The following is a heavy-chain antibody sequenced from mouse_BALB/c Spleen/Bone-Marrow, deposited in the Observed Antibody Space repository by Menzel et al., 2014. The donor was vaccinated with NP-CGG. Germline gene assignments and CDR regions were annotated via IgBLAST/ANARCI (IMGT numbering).Heavy chain of an antibody. J-gene: IGHJ4*01. Sequence: VQLKESGPGLVKPSQSLSLTCTVTGYSITSDYAWNWIRQFPGNKLEWMGYISYSGSPIYNPSLKSRISLTRDTSRNQFFLQLNSVXXEDXXTXXXXRGTLRGALDYWGQGTSVTVSS. CDR2: ISYSGSP. D-gene: IGHD2-14*01. CDR1: GYSITSDYA. V-gene: IGHV3-2*02. CDR3: XRGTLRGALDY.